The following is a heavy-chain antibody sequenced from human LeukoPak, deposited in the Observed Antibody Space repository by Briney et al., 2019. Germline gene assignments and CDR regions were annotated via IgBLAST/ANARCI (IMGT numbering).Heavy chain of an antibody. D-gene: IGHD4-23*01. J-gene: IGHJ5*02. V-gene: IGHV4-59*01. CDR2: IYYSGST. CDR1: GGSISSYY. CDR3: ARDLRWGYNWFDP. Sequence: SETLSLTCTVSGGSISSYYWSWIRQPPGKGLEWIGYIYYSGSTNYNPFLKSRVTISVDTSKNQFSLKLSSVTAADTAVYYCARDLRWGYNWFDPWGQGTLVTVSS.